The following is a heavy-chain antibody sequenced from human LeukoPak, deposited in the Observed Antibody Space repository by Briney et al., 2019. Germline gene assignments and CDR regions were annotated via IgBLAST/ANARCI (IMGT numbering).Heavy chain of an antibody. CDR3: ATNYYDSSGYYRGYYFDY. D-gene: IGHD3-22*01. CDR1: GFTFSSYG. J-gene: IGHJ4*02. CDR2: ISYDGSNK. Sequence: GGSLRLSCAASGFTFSSYGMHWVRQAPGKGLEWVAVISYDGSNKYYADSVKGRFTISRDNSKNTLYLQMNILRAEDTAVYYCATNYYDSSGYYRGYYFDYWGQGTLVTVSS. V-gene: IGHV3-30*03.